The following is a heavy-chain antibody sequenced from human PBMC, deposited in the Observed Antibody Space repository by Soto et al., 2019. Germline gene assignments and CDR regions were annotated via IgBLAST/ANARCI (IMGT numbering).Heavy chain of an antibody. CDR3: ARESGGATATLDYYYFYMDV. CDR2: INPNGGVT. J-gene: IGHJ6*03. CDR1: GDTFNDYY. V-gene: IGHV1-2*04. D-gene: IGHD5-12*01. Sequence: QVQLVQSGAEVKKPGASVTVSCRSSGDTFNDYYIHWVRQAPGQGLEWMGWINPNGGVTKYAQKFQGWVSLTRDTSIRTVYMQLSRLRSDATALYYCARESGGATATLDYYYFYMDVWGTGTPVTVSS.